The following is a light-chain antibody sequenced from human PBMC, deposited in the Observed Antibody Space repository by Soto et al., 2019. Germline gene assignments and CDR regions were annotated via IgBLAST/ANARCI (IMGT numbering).Light chain of an antibody. CDR3: SSSTGAYTLV. Sequence: QSALAQPASVSGSPGQSIAISCTGTSSDVGAYNYVSWYQQHPGKAPKLIVHEVSDRPSGVSDRFSGSKSGNTASLTISGLQAEDEADYYCSSSTGAYTLVFGTGTKLTVL. CDR1: SSDVGAYNY. CDR2: EVS. V-gene: IGLV2-14*01. J-gene: IGLJ1*01.